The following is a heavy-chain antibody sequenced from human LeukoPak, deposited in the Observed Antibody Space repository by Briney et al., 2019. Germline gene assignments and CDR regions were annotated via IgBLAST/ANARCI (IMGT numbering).Heavy chain of an antibody. V-gene: IGHV3-23*01. CDR3: ATYRQVLLPFES. CDR2: IFPSGGEI. Sequence: RAGGSLRLSCAASGFSFSNAWMSWVRQPPGKGLEWVSSIFPSGGEIHYADSVRGRFTISRDNSKSTLSLQMNSLRAEDTAIYYCATYRQVLLPFESWGQGTLVTVSS. D-gene: IGHD2-8*02. J-gene: IGHJ4*02. CDR1: GFSFSNAW.